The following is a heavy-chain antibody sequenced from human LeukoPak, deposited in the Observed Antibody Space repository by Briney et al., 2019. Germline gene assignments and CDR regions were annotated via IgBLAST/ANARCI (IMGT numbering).Heavy chain of an antibody. D-gene: IGHD6-19*01. CDR1: GGSFSGYY. CDR2: INHSGST. V-gene: IGHV4-34*01. J-gene: IGHJ2*01. Sequence: SETLSLTCAVYGGSFSGYYWSWIRQPPGKGLEWIGEINHSGSTNYNPSLKSRVTISVDTSKNQSSLKLSSVTAADTAVYYCAASIAVAGTPRPYWYFDLWGRGTLVTVSS. CDR3: AASIAVAGTPRPYWYFDL.